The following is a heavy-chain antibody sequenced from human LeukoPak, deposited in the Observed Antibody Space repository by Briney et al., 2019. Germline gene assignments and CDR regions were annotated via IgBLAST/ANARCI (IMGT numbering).Heavy chain of an antibody. V-gene: IGHV4-34*01. J-gene: IGHJ6*03. Sequence: SETLSLTCAVYGGSFSGYYWSWIRQPPGKGLEWIGEINHSGSTNYNPSLKSRVTISVDTSKNQFSLKLSSVTAADTAVYYCARQGALWFGEFPHYYYYYMDVWGKGTTVTISS. CDR3: ARQGALWFGEFPHYYYYYMDV. CDR1: GGSFSGYY. D-gene: IGHD3-10*01. CDR2: INHSGST.